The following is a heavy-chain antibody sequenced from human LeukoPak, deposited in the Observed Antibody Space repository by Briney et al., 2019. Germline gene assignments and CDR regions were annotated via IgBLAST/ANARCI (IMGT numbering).Heavy chain of an antibody. CDR2: TYYSGST. Sequence: SETLSLTCTVSGGSISSYYWSWIRQPPGKGLEWIGYTYYSGSTNYNPSLKSRVTISVDTSKNQFSLKLSSVTAADTAVYYCARDVETEGNFDYWGQGTLVTVSS. J-gene: IGHJ4*02. CDR1: GGSISSYY. D-gene: IGHD1-14*01. V-gene: IGHV4-59*01. CDR3: ARDVETEGNFDY.